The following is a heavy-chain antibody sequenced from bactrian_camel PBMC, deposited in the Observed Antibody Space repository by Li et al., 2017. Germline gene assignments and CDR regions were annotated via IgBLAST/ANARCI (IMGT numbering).Heavy chain of an antibody. J-gene: IGHJ4*01. CDR2: IDDDGTP. Sequence: QLVESGGGSVQAGGSLILSCAASDAAYGYTHSTYCVGWFRQAPGKEREGVAVIDDDGTPTYADSVKGRFTISKDNVKNVLYLEMDQLKPEDTATYYCAADDLVKWHTTPSRLRTCAGRDRADFTSWGQGTQVTVS. D-gene: IGHD2*01. CDR3: AADDLVKWHTTPSRLRTCAGRDRADFTS. V-gene: IGHV3S53*01. CDR1: DAAYGYTHSTYC.